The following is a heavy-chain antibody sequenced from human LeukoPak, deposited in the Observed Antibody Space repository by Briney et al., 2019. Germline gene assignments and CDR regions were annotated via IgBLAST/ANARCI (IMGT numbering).Heavy chain of an antibody. V-gene: IGHV1-69*04. D-gene: IGHD5-18*01. CDR2: IIPILGIA. J-gene: IGHJ4*02. CDR1: GGTFSIYA. CDR3: ASPGYSYGSFDY. Sequence: ASVKVSSKASGGTFSIYAISWVRQAPGQGLEWMGRIIPILGIANYAQKFQGRVTITADKSTSTAYMELSSLRSEDTAVYYCASPGYSYGSFDYWGQGTLVTVSS.